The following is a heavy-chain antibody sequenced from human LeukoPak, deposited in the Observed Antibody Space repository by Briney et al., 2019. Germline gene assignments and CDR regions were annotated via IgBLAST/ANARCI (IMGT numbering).Heavy chain of an antibody. Sequence: GGSLRLSCAASGFTFSSYWMSWVRQAPGKGLERVAHINQDGNEKYYVDSVKGRFSISRDNAKNSLYLQMNSLRAEDTAVYYCARAVATPSDYWGQGTLVTVSP. CDR2: INQDGNEK. CDR1: GFTFSSYW. CDR3: ARAVATPSDY. V-gene: IGHV3-7*01. J-gene: IGHJ4*02.